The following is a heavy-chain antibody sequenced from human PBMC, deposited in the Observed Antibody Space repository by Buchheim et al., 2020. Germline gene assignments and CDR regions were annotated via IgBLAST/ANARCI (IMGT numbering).Heavy chain of an antibody. CDR2: INQDGSEK. J-gene: IGHJ3*02. CDR1: GFTFSSYW. CDR3: ARPQRWAFDI. Sequence: EVQLVESGGGLVQPGGSRRLSCAVSGFTFSSYWMSWVRRAPGKGLEWVANINQDGSEKYYVDSVKGRFTISRDNAKNSLYLQMNSLRAEDTAVYYCARPQRWAFDIWGQGT. D-gene: IGHD5-24*01. V-gene: IGHV3-7*01.